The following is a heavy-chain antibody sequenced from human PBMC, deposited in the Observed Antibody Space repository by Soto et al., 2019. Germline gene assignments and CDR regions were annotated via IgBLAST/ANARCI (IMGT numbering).Heavy chain of an antibody. CDR1: GFTFDDYA. CDR3: TRDDQGDY. J-gene: IGHJ4*02. CDR2: ITWNRGST. V-gene: IGHV3-9*01. Sequence: GGSLRLSCAASGFTFDDYAMHWVRQAPGKGLEWVSGITWNRGSTYYADSVKGRFTISRDNSKNTLYLQMSSLRGEDTAVYYCTRDDQGDYWGQGTLVTVSS.